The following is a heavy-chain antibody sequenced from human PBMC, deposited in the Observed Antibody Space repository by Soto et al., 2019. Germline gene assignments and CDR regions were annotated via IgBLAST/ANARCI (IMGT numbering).Heavy chain of an antibody. Sequence: ASVKVSCKVSGYTLTELSMHWVRQAPGKGLGWMGGFDPEDGETIYAQKFQGRVTMTEDTSTDTAYMELSSLRSEDTAVYYCATDGGYCSSTSCYYYYYYGMDVWGQGTTATVSS. J-gene: IGHJ6*02. CDR2: FDPEDGET. D-gene: IGHD2-2*01. CDR1: GYTLTELS. CDR3: ATDGGYCSSTSCYYYYYYGMDV. V-gene: IGHV1-24*01.